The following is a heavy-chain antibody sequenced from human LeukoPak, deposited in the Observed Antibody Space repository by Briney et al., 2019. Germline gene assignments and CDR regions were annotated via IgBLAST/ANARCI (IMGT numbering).Heavy chain of an antibody. J-gene: IGHJ5*02. D-gene: IGHD6-19*01. CDR2: IWYDGSKQ. V-gene: IGHV3-33*01. CDR1: GFTFSSYG. CDR3: ARLIGWSRFDP. Sequence: GGSLRLSCAASGFTFSSYGMHWVRQAPGKGLEWVALIWYDGSKQYYADSVKGRFTISRDNSKNTLHLQMNSLRAEDTAVFYCARLIGWSRFDPWGQGALVTVST.